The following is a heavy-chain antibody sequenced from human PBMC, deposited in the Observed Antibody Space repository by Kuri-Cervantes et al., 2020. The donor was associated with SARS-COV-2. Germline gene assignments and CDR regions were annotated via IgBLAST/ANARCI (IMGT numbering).Heavy chain of an antibody. V-gene: IGHV1-24*01. CDR2: FDPEDGET. CDR1: GYTFTSYG. CDR3: ATIIWSGLYYYYGMDV. Sequence: ASVKVSCKASGYTFTSYGISWVRQAPGQGLEWMGGFDPEDGETIYAQKFQGRVTMTEDTSTDTAYMELSSLRSEDTAVYYCATIIWSGLYYYYGMDVWGQGTTVTVSS. D-gene: IGHD3-3*01. J-gene: IGHJ6*02.